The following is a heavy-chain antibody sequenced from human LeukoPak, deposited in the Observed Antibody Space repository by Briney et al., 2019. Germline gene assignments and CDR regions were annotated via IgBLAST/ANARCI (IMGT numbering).Heavy chain of an antibody. D-gene: IGHD1-26*01. CDR3: AKGRGGSYYYFDY. CDR1: GFSFSDYG. J-gene: IGHJ4*02. V-gene: IGHV3-23*01. CDR2: TSASGDST. Sequence: PGGSLRLSCTASGFSFSDYGMHWVRQAPGKGLEWVSGTSASGDSTYYADSVKGRFTISRDNSKNTLYLQMNSLRAEDTAVYYCAKGRGGSYYYFDYWGQGTLVTVSS.